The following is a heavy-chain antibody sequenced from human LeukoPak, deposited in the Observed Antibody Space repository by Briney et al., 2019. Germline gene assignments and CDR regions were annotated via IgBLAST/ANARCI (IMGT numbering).Heavy chain of an antibody. V-gene: IGHV1-46*01. CDR3: AAPGFGELSLPSY. Sequence: GASVKVSCKASGYTFINNWMHWVRQAPGQGLEWIGLINPTGTVTLYAQKFQGRVTMTRDMSTSTDYMELSSLRSEDTAVYYCAAPGFGELSLPSYWGQGTLVTVSS. CDR1: GYTFINNW. J-gene: IGHJ4*02. D-gene: IGHD3-10*01. CDR2: INPTGTVT.